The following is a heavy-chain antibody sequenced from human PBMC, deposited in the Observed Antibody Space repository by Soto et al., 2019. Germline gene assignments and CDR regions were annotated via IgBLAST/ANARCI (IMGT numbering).Heavy chain of an antibody. CDR2: IIPIFGTA. J-gene: IGHJ4*02. CDR1: GGTFSSYA. V-gene: IGHV1-69*01. Sequence: QVQLVQSGAEVKKPGSSVKVSCKASGGTFSSYAISWVRQAPGQGLEWMGGIIPIFGTANYAQKFQGRVTITEDESTSPAYMELSSLRSEDTAVYYCSSLAADIVVVPAPDLDLFDYWGQGTLVTVSS. CDR3: SSLAADIVVVPAPDLDLFDY. D-gene: IGHD2-2*01.